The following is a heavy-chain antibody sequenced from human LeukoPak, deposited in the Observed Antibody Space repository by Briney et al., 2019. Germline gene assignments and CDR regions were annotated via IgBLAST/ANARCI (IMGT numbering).Heavy chain of an antibody. Sequence: PSETLSLTCAVYGGSFSGYYWSWIRQPPGKGLEWIGEINHSGSTNYNPSLKSRVTISVDTSKNQFSLKLSSVTAADTAVYYCARESTGTNRVNDYWGQGTLVTASS. CDR1: GGSFSGYY. CDR2: INHSGST. J-gene: IGHJ4*02. CDR3: ARESTGTNRVNDY. D-gene: IGHD1-1*01. V-gene: IGHV4-34*01.